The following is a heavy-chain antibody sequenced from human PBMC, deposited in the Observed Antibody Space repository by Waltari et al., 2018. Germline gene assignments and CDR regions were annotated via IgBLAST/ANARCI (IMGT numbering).Heavy chain of an antibody. CDR3: TLPSAGHFDF. CDR1: GFTFMNAW. J-gene: IGHJ4*02. Sequence: EVDLVESGGGSVTPGESLRLSCETSGFTFMNAWMTWGRQAPGKRPELIGRIKTTVEGVTTDYAAAVGGRFRISRDDSKKTLFLQMNSLKIEDTGLDYCTLPSAGHFDFWGQGTLVTVSS. V-gene: IGHV3-15*01. CDR2: IKTTVEGVTT.